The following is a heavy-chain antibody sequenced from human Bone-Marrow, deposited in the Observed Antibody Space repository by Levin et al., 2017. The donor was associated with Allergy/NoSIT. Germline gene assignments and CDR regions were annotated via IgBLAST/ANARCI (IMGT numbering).Heavy chain of an antibody. D-gene: IGHD4-17*01. CDR3: AKDRDDYGDYTFDY. Sequence: GESLKISCAASGFTFSSYIMSWVRQAPGKGLEWVSGISGSGGSANHADSVKGRFTISRDNSKNTLYLQMHSLRVDDTAVYYCAKDRDDYGDYTFDYWGQGTLVTVSS. CDR2: ISGSGGSA. J-gene: IGHJ4*02. V-gene: IGHV3-23*01. CDR1: GFTFSSYI.